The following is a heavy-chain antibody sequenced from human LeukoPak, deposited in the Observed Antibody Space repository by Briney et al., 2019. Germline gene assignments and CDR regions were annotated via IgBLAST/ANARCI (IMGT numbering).Heavy chain of an antibody. J-gene: IGHJ4*02. CDR1: GFTFSYRG. CDR3: ARESDEFFSNWLFPDY. V-gene: IGHV3-30*03. Sequence: GGALRLSCAVSGFTFSYRGMQWVRQAPGKGLEWVAFISFDETNQYYADSVKGRFTISRDNSHNTLYLQMNSLRAEDTAVYYCARESDEFFSNWLFPDYWGQGSLVIVSS. D-gene: IGHD3-22*01. CDR2: ISFDETNQ.